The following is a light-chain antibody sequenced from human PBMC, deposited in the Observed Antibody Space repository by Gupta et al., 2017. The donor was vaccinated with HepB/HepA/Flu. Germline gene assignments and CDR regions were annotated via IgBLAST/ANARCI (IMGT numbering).Light chain of an antibody. V-gene: IGKV3-20*01. Sequence: EIVLTQSPGTLSLSPGERATLSCRASQSVSSSYLAWYRQKPGQAPRLLIYGASSRATGIPDRFSGSGSGTDFTLTSSRLEPEDFAVYYCQQYGNSPQTFGQGTKVEIK. CDR1: QSVSSSY. CDR3: QQYGNSPQT. CDR2: GAS. J-gene: IGKJ1*01.